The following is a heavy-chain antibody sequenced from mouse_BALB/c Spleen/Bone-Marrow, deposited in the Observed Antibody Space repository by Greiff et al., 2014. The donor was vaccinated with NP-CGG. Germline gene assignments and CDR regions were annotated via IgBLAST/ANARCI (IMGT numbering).Heavy chain of an antibody. J-gene: IGHJ3*01. CDR3: ARQLYGNYAY. Sequence: VLLQQSGPELVKPGPSVKISCKASGYSFTGYYMHWVKQSHGKSLEWIGEINPYNGGTSYNQKFKGKATLTVDTSSSTAFMELHSLTSEDSLVYYCARQLYGNYAYWGQGTLVTVSA. CDR2: INPYNGGT. D-gene: IGHD2-10*02. V-gene: IGHV1S30*01. CDR1: GYSFTGYY.